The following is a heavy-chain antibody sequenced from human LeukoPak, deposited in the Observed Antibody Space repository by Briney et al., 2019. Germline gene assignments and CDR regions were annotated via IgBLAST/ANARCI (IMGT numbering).Heavy chain of an antibody. CDR2: IYVTGST. V-gene: IGHV4-4*07. D-gene: IGHD3-22*01. CDR3: ARLKYYDSTGYSPGYYMDV. J-gene: IGHJ6*03. Sequence: SETLSLTCTVSGGSIINYYWSWIRQPAGTGLEWVGRIYVTGSTIYNPSLQSRLSMSVDTSKNQFSLRRTSVTAADTAVYYCARLKYYDSTGYSPGYYMDVWGKGITVTVSS. CDR1: GGSIINYY.